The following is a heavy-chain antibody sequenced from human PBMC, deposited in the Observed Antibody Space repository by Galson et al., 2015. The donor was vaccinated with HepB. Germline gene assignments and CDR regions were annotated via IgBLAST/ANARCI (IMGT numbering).Heavy chain of an antibody. Sequence: SVKVSCKASGYTFTSYGISWVRQAPGQGLEWMGWISAYNGNTNYAQKLQGRVTMTTDTSTSTAYMELRSLRSDDTAVYYCARGPPGSYLIIRSWFDPWGQGTLVTVSS. J-gene: IGHJ5*02. V-gene: IGHV1-18*01. CDR3: ARGPPGSYLIIRSWFDP. CDR2: ISAYNGNT. D-gene: IGHD1-26*01. CDR1: GYTFTSYG.